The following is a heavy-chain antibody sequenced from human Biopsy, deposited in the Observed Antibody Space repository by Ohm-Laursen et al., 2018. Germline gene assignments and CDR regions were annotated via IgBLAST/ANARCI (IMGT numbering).Heavy chain of an antibody. V-gene: IGHV3-23*01. CDR1: GFPFSTYA. Sequence: SLRLSCTASGFPFSTYAMSWVRQTPGKGLEWVSSINGGGDGTFYADSVKGRFSISRDNSKNTLYLQMKSLRAEDTASYYCAKDLKWDVSADYFDFWGQGTLVTVSS. D-gene: IGHD1-26*01. J-gene: IGHJ4*02. CDR2: INGGGDGT. CDR3: AKDLKWDVSADYFDF.